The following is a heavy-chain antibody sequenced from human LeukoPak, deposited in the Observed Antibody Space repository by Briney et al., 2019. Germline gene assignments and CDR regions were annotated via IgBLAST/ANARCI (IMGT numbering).Heavy chain of an antibody. J-gene: IGHJ4*02. V-gene: IGHV3-21*01. CDR1: GFTFSSYS. CDR3: AKALRFTSRHGFDY. D-gene: IGHD2-2*01. CDR2: IISIRSDI. Sequence: GGSLRLSCAASGFTFSSYSMNWVRQAPGKGLEWVSSIISIRSDIYYADSVKGPFTISRENAKNSLYLQMNSLRDDDTAVYYCAKALRFTSRHGFDYWGQGTLVTVSS.